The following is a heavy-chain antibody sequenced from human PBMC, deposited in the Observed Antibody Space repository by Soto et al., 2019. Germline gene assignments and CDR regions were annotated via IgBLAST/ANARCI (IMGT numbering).Heavy chain of an antibody. Sequence: GGSLRLSCTASGFTFGVYAMSWVRQAPGKGLEWVGFIRSKAYGGTTEYAASVKGRFSISRDDSKSIEYLQMNSLKTEDTAVNYCNRAPDCSGPRCYAFDIWGQGTMVTV. V-gene: IGHV3-49*04. J-gene: IGHJ3*02. CDR1: GFTFGVYA. D-gene: IGHD2-2*01. CDR3: NRAPDCSGPRCYAFDI. CDR2: IRSKAYGGTT.